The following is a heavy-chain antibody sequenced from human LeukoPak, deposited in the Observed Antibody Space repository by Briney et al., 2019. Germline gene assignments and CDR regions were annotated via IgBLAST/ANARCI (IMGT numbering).Heavy chain of an antibody. D-gene: IGHD4/OR15-4a*01. CDR2: IYYPEGT. CDR1: GGSFSGHY. V-gene: IGHV4-34*01. CDR3: ASSPPDYAELPFDI. J-gene: IGHJ3*02. Sequence: SETLSLTCAVYGGSFSGHYWSWIRQPPGKGLEWIGTIYYPEGTYYNPSLKSRVTISLDTSKKQFSLNLRSVTAADTAVYYCASSPPDYAELPFDIWGQGAMVTVSS.